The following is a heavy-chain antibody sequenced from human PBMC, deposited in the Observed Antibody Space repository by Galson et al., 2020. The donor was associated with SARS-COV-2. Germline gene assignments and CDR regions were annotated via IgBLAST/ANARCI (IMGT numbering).Heavy chain of an antibody. CDR2: MNPNSGNT. CDR3: ARGRPPAATPWELLRPDSYYYYYMDV. CDR1: GYTFTSYD. Sequence: ASVKVSCKASGYTFTSYDINWVRQATGQGLEWMGWMNPNSGNTGYAQKFQGRVTMTRNTSISTAYMELSSLRSEDTAVYYCARGRPPAATPWELLRPDSYYYYYMDVWGKGTTVTVSS. D-gene: IGHD1-26*01. J-gene: IGHJ6*03. V-gene: IGHV1-8*01.